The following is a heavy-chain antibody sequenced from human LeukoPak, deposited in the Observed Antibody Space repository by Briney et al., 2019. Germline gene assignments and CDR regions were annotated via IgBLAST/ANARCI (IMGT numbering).Heavy chain of an antibody. J-gene: IGHJ6*02. Sequence: EASVKVSCKASGYTFTGYYMHWVRQAPGQGLEWMGWISAYNGNTNYAQKLQGRVTMTTDTSTSTAYMELRSLRSDDTAVYYCAREVGSSSWYAGYYGMDVWGQGTTVTVSS. D-gene: IGHD6-13*01. CDR1: GYTFTGYY. CDR2: ISAYNGNT. CDR3: AREVGSSSWYAGYYGMDV. V-gene: IGHV1-18*04.